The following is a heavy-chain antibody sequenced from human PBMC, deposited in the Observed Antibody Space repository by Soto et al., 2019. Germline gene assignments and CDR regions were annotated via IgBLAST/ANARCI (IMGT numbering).Heavy chain of an antibody. Sequence: SVKVSCKASGGTFSSYAISWVRQAPGQGLEWMRGIIPIFGTANYAQKFQGRVTITADESTSTAYMELSSLRSEDTAVYYCARGTAYCSSTSCYTHYYYYGMDVWGQGTTVTVSS. CDR3: ARGTAYCSSTSCYTHYYYYGMDV. CDR1: GGTFSSYA. D-gene: IGHD2-2*02. CDR2: IIPIFGTA. J-gene: IGHJ6*02. V-gene: IGHV1-69*13.